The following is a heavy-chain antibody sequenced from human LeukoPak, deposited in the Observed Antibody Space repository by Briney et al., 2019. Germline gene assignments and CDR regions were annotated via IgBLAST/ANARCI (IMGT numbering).Heavy chain of an antibody. D-gene: IGHD1-26*01. CDR2: IKLDGSEK. V-gene: IGHV3-7*01. Sequence: PGGSLRLSCAASGFSFSSYWMSWVRQAPGKGLEWVANIKLDGSEKYSVDSVKGRFTISRDNAKNSLYLQMNNLRAEDTAVYYCARVGYFVYSGSYRWNFDYWGQGTLVTVSS. J-gene: IGHJ4*02. CDR1: GFSFSSYW. CDR3: ARVGYFVYSGSYRWNFDY.